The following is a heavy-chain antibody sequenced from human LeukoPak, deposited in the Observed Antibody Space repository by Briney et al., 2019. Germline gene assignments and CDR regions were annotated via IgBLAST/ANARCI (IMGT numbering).Heavy chain of an antibody. CDR1: GSTLSGHW. V-gene: IGHV3-7*01. CDR3: AREWYDYGGDSGGY. D-gene: IGHD4-23*01. J-gene: IGHJ4*02. Sequence: PGGSLRLSCAGSGSTLSGHWLTWVRQAPGKGLEWVASIKEDGRETHYADSVKGRFTISRDNTKNTLYLQMNSLRVEDTAVYYCAREWYDYGGDSGGYWGQGTLVTVSS. CDR2: IKEDGRET.